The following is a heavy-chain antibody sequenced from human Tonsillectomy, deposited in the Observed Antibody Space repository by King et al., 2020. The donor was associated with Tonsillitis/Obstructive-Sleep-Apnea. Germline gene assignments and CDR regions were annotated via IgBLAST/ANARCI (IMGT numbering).Heavy chain of an antibody. Sequence: QLQESGPGLVKPSETLSLTCTVSGGSISSSTFYWGWIRQPPGQGLEWIGNIFYSGSTYYNPSLQSRVTISLDTSKNQFSLKVSSVTAADTAVYYCSRASAAGLFDPWGQGTLVTVSS. CDR3: SRASAAGLFDP. J-gene: IGHJ5*02. CDR1: GGSISSSTFY. V-gene: IGHV4-39*07. D-gene: IGHD6-19*01. CDR2: IFYSGST.